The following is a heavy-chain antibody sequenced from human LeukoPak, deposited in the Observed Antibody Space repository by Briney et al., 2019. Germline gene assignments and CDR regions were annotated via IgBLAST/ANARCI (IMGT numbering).Heavy chain of an antibody. Sequence: GASAKVSCKVSGYTLTELSMHWVRQAPGKGLEWMGGFDPEDGETIYAQKFQGRVTMTEDTSTDTAYMELSSLRSEDTAVYYCATGGSGSYYRVDYWGQGTLVTVSS. CDR2: FDPEDGET. J-gene: IGHJ4*02. D-gene: IGHD1-26*01. CDR3: ATGGSGSYYRVDY. V-gene: IGHV1-24*01. CDR1: GYTLTELS.